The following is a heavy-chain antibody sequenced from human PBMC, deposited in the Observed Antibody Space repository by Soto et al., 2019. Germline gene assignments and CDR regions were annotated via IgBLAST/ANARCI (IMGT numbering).Heavy chain of an antibody. Sequence: ASVKVSCKASGGTFSSYTISWVRQAPGQGLEWMGRIIPILGIANYAQKFQGRVTITADKSTSTAYMELSSLRSEDTAVYYCARGEAGTTFHYYYYMDVWGKGTTVTVSS. CDR3: ARGEAGTTFHYYYYMDV. D-gene: IGHD1-7*01. V-gene: IGHV1-69*02. CDR2: IIPILGIA. CDR1: GGTFSSYT. J-gene: IGHJ6*03.